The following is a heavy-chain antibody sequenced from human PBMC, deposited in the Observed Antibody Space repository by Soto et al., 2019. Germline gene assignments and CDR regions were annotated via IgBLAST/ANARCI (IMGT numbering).Heavy chain of an antibody. CDR1: GGSVNSGSYY. D-gene: IGHD3-16*01. CDR2: VYDSGSF. Sequence: SETLSLTCTVSGGSVNSGSYYWTWIRQPPGKGLEWIGYVYDSGSFNYNPSLKSRVTISVDTSKNQFSLKLNSVTAADTAVYYCARGDYALVYWGKGTLVTVSS. V-gene: IGHV4-61*01. CDR3: ARGDYALVY. J-gene: IGHJ4*02.